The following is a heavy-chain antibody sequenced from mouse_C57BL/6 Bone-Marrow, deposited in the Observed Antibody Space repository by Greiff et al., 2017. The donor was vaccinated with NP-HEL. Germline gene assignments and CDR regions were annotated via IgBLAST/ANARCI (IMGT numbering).Heavy chain of an antibody. CDR1: GFTFSDYY. CDR2: ISNGGGST. CDR3: ARQTAQAPFAY. J-gene: IGHJ3*01. Sequence: EVKLMESGGGLVQPGGSLKLSCAASGFTFSDYYMYWVRQTPEKRLEWVAYISNGGGSTYYPDTVKGRFTLSRDNAKNTLYLQMSRLKSEDTAMYYCARQTAQAPFAYWGQGTLVTVSA. V-gene: IGHV5-12*01. D-gene: IGHD3-2*02.